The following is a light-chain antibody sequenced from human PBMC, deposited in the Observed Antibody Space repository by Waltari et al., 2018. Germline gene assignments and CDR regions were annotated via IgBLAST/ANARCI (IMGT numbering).Light chain of an antibody. J-gene: IGKJ3*01. CDR3: QQSYGPPPIT. V-gene: IGKV1-39*01. Sequence: DIQMTQYPSSLSASVGDRVTITCRASQTISTYLTWYQQKPGKAPKLLIYDASNLQGGVPSRFSGSGSGTDFTLTISSLQPEDSATYYCQQSYGPPPITFGPGTKVAVK. CDR1: QTISTY. CDR2: DAS.